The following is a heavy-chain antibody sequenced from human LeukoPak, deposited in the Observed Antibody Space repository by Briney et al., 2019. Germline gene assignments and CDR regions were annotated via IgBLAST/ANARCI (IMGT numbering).Heavy chain of an antibody. Sequence: GASVKVSCKASGYTFTSYYMHWVRQAPGQGLEWMGIINPSGGSTSYAQKFQGRVTMTRDTSTSTVYMELSSLRSEDTAVYYCARVGYDQNGAPNLYYFDYWGQGTLVTVSS. CDR3: ARVGYDQNGAPNLYYFDY. CDR1: GYTFTSYY. CDR2: INPSGGST. J-gene: IGHJ4*02. V-gene: IGHV1-46*01. D-gene: IGHD5-12*01.